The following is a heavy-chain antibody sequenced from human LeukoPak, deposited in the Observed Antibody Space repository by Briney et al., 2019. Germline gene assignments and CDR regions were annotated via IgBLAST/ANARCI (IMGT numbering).Heavy chain of an antibody. Sequence: ASVKVSCKASGYTFTSYGISWVRQAPGQGLEWMGGFDPEDGETIYAQKFQGRVTMTEDTSTDTAYMELSSLRSEDTAVYYCATLHSGSYGYWGQGTLVTVSS. V-gene: IGHV1-24*01. CDR2: FDPEDGET. D-gene: IGHD3-10*01. CDR3: ATLHSGSYGY. J-gene: IGHJ4*02. CDR1: GYTFTSYG.